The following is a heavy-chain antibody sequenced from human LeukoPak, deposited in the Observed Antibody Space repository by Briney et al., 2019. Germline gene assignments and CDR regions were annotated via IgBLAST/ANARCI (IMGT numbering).Heavy chain of an antibody. CDR3: ARDLPSQYYYDSSGYYDFGY. V-gene: IGHV1-46*01. CDR1: GYTFTSYY. D-gene: IGHD3-22*01. Sequence: ASVKVSCEASGYTFTSYYMHWVRQPPGQGLEWMGIINPSGGSTSYAQKFQGRVTMTRDTSTSTVYMELSSLRSEDTAVYYCARDLPSQYYYDSSGYYDFGYWGQGTLVTVSS. J-gene: IGHJ4*02. CDR2: INPSGGST.